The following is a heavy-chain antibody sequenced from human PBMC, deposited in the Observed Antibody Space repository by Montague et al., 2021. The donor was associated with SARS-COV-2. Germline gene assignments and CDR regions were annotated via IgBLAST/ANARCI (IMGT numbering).Heavy chain of an antibody. Sequence: SETLSLTCTVSGASISTYSWTWIRQPAGKGLEWIGRVFRSGSTNYNPSLKSRLTMSTDMSKNQFSLKMSSVTAADTAMYYCARQAGGVGLDIWGKGTRVTVSS. CDR2: VFRSGST. CDR3: ARQAGGVGLDI. D-gene: IGHD3-16*01. J-gene: IGHJ3*02. CDR1: GASISTYS. V-gene: IGHV4-4*07.